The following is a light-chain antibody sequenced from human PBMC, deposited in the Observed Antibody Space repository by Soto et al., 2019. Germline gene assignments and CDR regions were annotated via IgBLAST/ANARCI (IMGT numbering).Light chain of an antibody. J-gene: IGLJ1*01. CDR3: CSYAGSYTWV. CDR2: DVS. V-gene: IGLV2-11*01. CDR1: SSDVGGYNY. Sequence: QSALTQPRSVSGSPGQSVTISCTGTSSDVGGYNYVSWYRQHPGKAPKLMIYDVSKRPPGVPDRFSGSQSGNTASLTISGVQADDEADYYCCSYAGSYTWVFVTGTKVTVL.